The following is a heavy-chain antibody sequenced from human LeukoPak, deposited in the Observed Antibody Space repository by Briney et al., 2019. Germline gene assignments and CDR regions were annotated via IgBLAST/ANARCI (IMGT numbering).Heavy chain of an antibody. V-gene: IGHV4-39*07. D-gene: IGHD5-18*01. J-gene: IGHJ4*02. Sequence: SETLSLTCIVSGSSISSSSYYWGWIRQPPGKGLKWIGTIYYSGITYFEPSLKSRVTISVDTSKNQFSLKLSSVTAADTAVYYCARERRGYSYVVDYWGQGTLVTVSS. CDR1: GSSISSSSYY. CDR2: IYYSGIT. CDR3: ARERRGYSYVVDY.